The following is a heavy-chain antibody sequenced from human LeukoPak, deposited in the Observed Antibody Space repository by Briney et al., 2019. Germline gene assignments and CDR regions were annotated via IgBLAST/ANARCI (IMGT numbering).Heavy chain of an antibody. Sequence: GGSLRLSCAASGFTFSNSWMSWVRQAPGKGLEWVGRIKNKTDDGAIDHAAPVKGRFTISRYDSRNTLYLQMDSLKTEDTGVYYCTTGERRYDSSGYYPYYFDHWGQGTLVTVSS. CDR2: IKNKTDDGAI. J-gene: IGHJ4*02. CDR1: GFTFSNSW. D-gene: IGHD3-22*01. CDR3: TTGERRYDSSGYYPYYFDH. V-gene: IGHV3-15*01.